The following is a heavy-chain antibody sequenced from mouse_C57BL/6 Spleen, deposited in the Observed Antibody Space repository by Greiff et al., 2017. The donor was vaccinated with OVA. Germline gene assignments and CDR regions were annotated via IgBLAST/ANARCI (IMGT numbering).Heavy chain of an antibody. CDR1: GFTFSDYG. CDR2: ISSGSSTI. J-gene: IGHJ4*01. V-gene: IGHV5-17*01. CDR3: AIKGMDY. Sequence: EVKLEESGGGLVKPGGSLKLSCAASGFTFSDYGMHWVRQAPEKGLEWVAYISSGSSTIYYADTVKGRFTISRDNAKNTLFLQMTSLRSEDTAMYYCAIKGMDYWGQGTSVTVSS.